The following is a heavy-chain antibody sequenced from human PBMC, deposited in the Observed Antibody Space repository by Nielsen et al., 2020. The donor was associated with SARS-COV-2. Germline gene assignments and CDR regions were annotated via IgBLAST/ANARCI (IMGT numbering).Heavy chain of an antibody. CDR1: GFTFSSYA. CDR2: ISYDGSNK. D-gene: IGHD6-13*01. CDR3: ARDQVAAAGRAGSWFDP. J-gene: IGHJ5*02. V-gene: IGHV3-30-3*01. Sequence: GGSLRLSCAASGFTFSSYAMHWVRQAPGKGLEWVAVISYDGSNKYYADSVKGRFTISRDNSKNTLYLQMNSLRAEDTAVYYCARDQVAAAGRAGSWFDPWGQGTLVTVSS.